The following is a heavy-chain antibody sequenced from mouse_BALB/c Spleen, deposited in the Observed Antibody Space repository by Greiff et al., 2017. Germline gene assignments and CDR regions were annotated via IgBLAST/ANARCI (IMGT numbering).Heavy chain of an antibody. D-gene: IGHD1-1*02. CDR2: ISDGGSYT. CDR1: GFTFSDYY. V-gene: IGHV5-4*02. Sequence: EVQGVESGGGLVKPGGSLKLSCAASGFTFSDYYMYWVRQTPEKRLEWVATISDGGSYTYYPDSVKGRFTISRDNAKNNLYLQMSSLKSEDTAMYYCAREREVGFAYWGQGTLVTVSA. CDR3: AREREVGFAY. J-gene: IGHJ3*01.